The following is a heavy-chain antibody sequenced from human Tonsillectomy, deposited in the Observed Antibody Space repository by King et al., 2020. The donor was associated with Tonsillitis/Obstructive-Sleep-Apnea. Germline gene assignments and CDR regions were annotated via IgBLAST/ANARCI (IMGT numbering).Heavy chain of an antibody. J-gene: IGHJ4*02. D-gene: IGHD5-18*01. CDR2: IYPGDADT. V-gene: IGHV5-51*03. CDR1: GYSFTSYW. CDR3: ARRGYIYGVTYFDY. Sequence: QLVQSGAEVKKTGASLKISCKGSGYSFTSYWIGWVRQMPGKGLEWVGIIYPGDADTRYSPSCQGQVTISADKSTSTAYLQWSSLKDSDTAMYYCARRGYIYGVTYFDYWGQGTLVTVSS.